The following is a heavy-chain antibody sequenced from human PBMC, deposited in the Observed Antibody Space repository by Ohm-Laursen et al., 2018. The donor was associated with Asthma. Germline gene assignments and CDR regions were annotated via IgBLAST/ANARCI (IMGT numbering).Heavy chain of an antibody. V-gene: IGHV3-23*01. J-gene: IGHJ4*02. D-gene: IGHD6-13*01. CDR2: ISGSGDST. CDR3: AKNVLGFVAAAQD. CDR1: GFTFSSYA. Sequence: SLRLSCTASGFTFSSYAMSWVRQAPGKGLEWVSTISGSGDSTYYADSVKGRFTISRDNSKNTLYLQMNSLRAEDTAIYYCAKNVLGFVAAAQDWGQGTLVTVSS.